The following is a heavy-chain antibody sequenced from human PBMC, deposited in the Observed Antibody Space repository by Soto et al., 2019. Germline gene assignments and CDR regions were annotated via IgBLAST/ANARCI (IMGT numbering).Heavy chain of an antibody. D-gene: IGHD1-1*01. Sequence: GGTLGLSCAASGFTFSGYGMHWVRQAPGRGLEWVAVISYDGNNKYYADSVKGRFTISRDNYKNTLYLQMNSLRAEDTAVYYCAKGGRTTYYYYYGMDVWGQGHTVTV. CDR2: ISYDGNNK. V-gene: IGHV3-30*18. CDR3: AKGGRTTYYYYYGMDV. CDR1: GFTFSGYG. J-gene: IGHJ6*02.